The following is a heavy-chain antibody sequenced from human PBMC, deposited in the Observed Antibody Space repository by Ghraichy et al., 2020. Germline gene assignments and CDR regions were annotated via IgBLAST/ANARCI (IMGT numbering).Heavy chain of an antibody. V-gene: IGHV1-18*01. CDR1: GYTFTSYG. J-gene: IGHJ6*02. Sequence: ASVQDSCKASGYTFTSYGISWVRQAPGQGLEWMGWISAYNGNTNYAQKLQGRVTMTTDTSTSTAYMELRSLRSDDTAVYYCARVDWNGVYYYYGMDVWGHEATVTV. CDR2: ISAYNGNT. D-gene: IGHD2-8*01. CDR3: ARVDWNGVYYYYGMDV.